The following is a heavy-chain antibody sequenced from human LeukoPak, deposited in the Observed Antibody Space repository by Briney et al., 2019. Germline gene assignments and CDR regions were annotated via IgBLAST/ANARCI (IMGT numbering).Heavy chain of an antibody. D-gene: IGHD7-27*01. Sequence: GGSLRLSCAASGFTFTSDSMNWVRQAQGKGLEWVSSISSSSSYIYYADSVKGRFTISTDNAKNSLYLQMNSLRAEDTAVYYCAMLALGSVFNLFDPGGQGTLVTVSS. V-gene: IGHV3-21*01. CDR2: ISSSSSYI. CDR3: AMLALGSVFNLFDP. J-gene: IGHJ5*02. CDR1: GFTFTSDS.